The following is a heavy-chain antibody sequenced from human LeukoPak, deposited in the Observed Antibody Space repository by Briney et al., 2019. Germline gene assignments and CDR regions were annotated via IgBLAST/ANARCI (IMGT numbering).Heavy chain of an antibody. D-gene: IGHD2-15*01. CDR3: ARGYCSGGSCYDLDWFDP. J-gene: IGHJ5*02. V-gene: IGHV4-59*01. CDR2: IYYSGST. Sequence: SETLSLTCTVSGGSISSYYWSWIRQPPGKGLEWIGYIYYSGSTNYNPSLKSRVTISVDTSKNQFSLKLSSVTAADTAVYYCARGYCSGGSCYDLDWFDPWGQGTLVTVSS. CDR1: GGSISSYY.